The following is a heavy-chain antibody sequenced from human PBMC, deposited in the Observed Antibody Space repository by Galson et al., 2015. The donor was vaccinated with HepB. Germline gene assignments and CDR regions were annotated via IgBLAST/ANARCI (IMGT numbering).Heavy chain of an antibody. D-gene: IGHD5-18*01. Sequence: SLRLSCAASGFTFSNAWMNWVRQAPGKGLEWVGRIKSKTDGGTTDYAAPVKGRFTISRDDSKNTLYLQMNSLKTEDTAVYYCTTSWLWPPWGAFDIWGQGTMVTVSS. CDR2: IKSKTDGGTT. CDR1: GFTFSNAW. CDR3: TTSWLWPPWGAFDI. J-gene: IGHJ3*02. V-gene: IGHV3-15*07.